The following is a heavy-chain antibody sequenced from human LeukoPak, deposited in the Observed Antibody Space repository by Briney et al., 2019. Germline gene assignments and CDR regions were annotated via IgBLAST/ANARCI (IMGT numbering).Heavy chain of an antibody. Sequence: GASVKVSCKASGYTFTSYDINWVRQATGQGPEWMGWMNPNSGNTGYAQKFQGRVTMTRNTSISTAYMELSSLRSEDTAVYYCARPGITYYYYGMDVWGQGTTVTVSS. CDR2: MNPNSGNT. V-gene: IGHV1-8*01. J-gene: IGHJ6*02. D-gene: IGHD1-14*01. CDR1: GYTFTSYD. CDR3: ARPGITYYYYGMDV.